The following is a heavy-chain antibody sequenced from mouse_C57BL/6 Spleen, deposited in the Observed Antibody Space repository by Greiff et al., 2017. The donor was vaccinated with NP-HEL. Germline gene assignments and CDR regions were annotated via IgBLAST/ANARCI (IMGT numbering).Heavy chain of an antibody. D-gene: IGHD1-1*01. V-gene: IGHV1-62-2*01. CDR1: GYTFTEYT. Sequence: VQLQQSGAELVKPGASVKLSCKASGYTFTEYTIHWVKQRSGQGLEWIGWFYPGSGSIKYNEKFKDKATLTADKSSSTVYMELSRLTSEDSAVYFCARHEEAPITTVVARGYFDYWGQGTTLTVSS. CDR2: FYPGSGSI. J-gene: IGHJ2*01. CDR3: ARHEEAPITTVVARGYFDY.